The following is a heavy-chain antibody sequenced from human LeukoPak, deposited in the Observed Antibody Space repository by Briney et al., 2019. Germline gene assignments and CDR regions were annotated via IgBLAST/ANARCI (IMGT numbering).Heavy chain of an antibody. J-gene: IGHJ4*02. CDR1: GSSFTSYW. Sequence: AGASLQISCKGSGSSFTSYWIGWVRQLPGKGLEWMGIIYPGDSDTRYSPSFQGQVTISADKSISTAYLQWSSLKASDTAMYYCASMAAAGTGYFDYWGQGTLVTVSS. CDR3: ASMAAAGTGYFDY. V-gene: IGHV5-51*01. CDR2: IYPGDSDT. D-gene: IGHD6-13*01.